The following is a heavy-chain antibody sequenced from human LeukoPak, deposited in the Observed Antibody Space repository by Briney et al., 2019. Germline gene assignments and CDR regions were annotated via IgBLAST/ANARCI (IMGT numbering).Heavy chain of an antibody. CDR2: IKSKTDGGTT. D-gene: IGHD6-6*01. J-gene: IGHJ4*02. Sequence: GGSLRLSCAASGFTFSNAWMNWVRQAPGKGLEWVGRIKSKTDGGTTDYAAPVKGRFTISRDDSKNTLYLQMNSLKTEDTAMYYCTTVLSGMEYSSSDDYWGQGTLVTVSS. CDR1: GFTFSNAW. V-gene: IGHV3-15*07. CDR3: TTVLSGMEYSSSDDY.